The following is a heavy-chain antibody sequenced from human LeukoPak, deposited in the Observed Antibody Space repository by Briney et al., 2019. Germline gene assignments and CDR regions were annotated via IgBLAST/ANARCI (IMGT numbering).Heavy chain of an antibody. CDR2: ISSSGSTI. D-gene: IGHD3-22*01. CDR1: GFTFSDYY. V-gene: IGHV3-11*01. CDR3: ARDGAKYYDSSGYYYVDYYYGMDV. Sequence: PGGSLRLSCAASGFTFSDYYMSWLRQAPGKGLEWVSYISSSGSTIYYADSVKGRFTISRENAKDSLYLQMNSLRAEDTAVYSCARDGAKYYDSSGYYYVDYYYGMDVWGQGTTVTVSS. J-gene: IGHJ6*02.